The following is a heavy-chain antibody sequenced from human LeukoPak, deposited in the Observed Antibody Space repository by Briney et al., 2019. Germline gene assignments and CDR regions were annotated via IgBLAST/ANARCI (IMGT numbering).Heavy chain of an antibody. CDR3: ARSITIFGVFDY. V-gene: IGHV4-59*01. D-gene: IGHD3-3*01. CDR1: GGSISSYY. CDR2: IYYSGST. Sequence: SETLSLTCTVSGGSISSYYWSWIRQPPGKGLEWIGYIYYSGSTNYNPSLKSRVTISVDTSKNQFSLKLSSVTAADTAVYYCARSITIFGVFDYWGQGTLVTVSS. J-gene: IGHJ4*02.